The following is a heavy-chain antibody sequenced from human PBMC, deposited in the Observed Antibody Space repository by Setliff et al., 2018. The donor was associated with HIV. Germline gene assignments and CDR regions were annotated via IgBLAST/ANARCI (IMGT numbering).Heavy chain of an antibody. Sequence: ASVKVSCKVSGYTLTELSRHWVRQAPGKGLEWMGGFDPEDGETIYAQKFQGRVTMTEDTSTDTAYMELSSLRSEDTAVYYCATDVLSGWSDSYYYAMDIWGQGTTVTVSS. D-gene: IGHD6-19*01. CDR1: GYTLTELS. J-gene: IGHJ6*02. CDR3: ATDVLSGWSDSYYYAMDI. V-gene: IGHV1-24*01. CDR2: FDPEDGET.